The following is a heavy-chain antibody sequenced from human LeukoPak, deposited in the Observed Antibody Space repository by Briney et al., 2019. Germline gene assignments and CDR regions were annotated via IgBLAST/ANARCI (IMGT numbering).Heavy chain of an antibody. J-gene: IGHJ4*02. CDR1: GFTFSSYA. Sequence: GGSLRLPCAASGFTFSSYAMSWVRQAPGKGLEWVSAISGSGGSTYYADSVKGRFTISRDNSKNTLYLQMNSLRAEDTAVYYCAKVDTKDSSGIDWGQGTLVTVSS. V-gene: IGHV3-23*01. D-gene: IGHD3-22*01. CDR2: ISGSGGST. CDR3: AKVDTKDSSGID.